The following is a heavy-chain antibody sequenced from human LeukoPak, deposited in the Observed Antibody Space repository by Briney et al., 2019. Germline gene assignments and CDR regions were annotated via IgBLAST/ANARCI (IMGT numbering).Heavy chain of an antibody. V-gene: IGHV4-61*05. Sequence: SETLSLTCTVSGGSISSSSYYWGWIRQPPGKGLEWIGYIYYSGSTNYNPSLKSRVTISVDTSKNQFSLKLSSVTAADTAVYYCAGNAYSRGWFDPWGQGTLVTVSS. CDR2: IYYSGST. D-gene: IGHD4-11*01. CDR3: AGNAYSRGWFDP. J-gene: IGHJ5*02. CDR1: GGSISSSSYY.